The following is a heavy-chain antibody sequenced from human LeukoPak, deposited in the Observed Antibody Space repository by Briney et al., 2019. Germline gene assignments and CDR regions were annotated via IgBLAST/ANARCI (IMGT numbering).Heavy chain of an antibody. Sequence: SETLSLTCTVSGGSISSYYWSWIRQPAGRGLEWIGRIYASGGTNYNPSLMSLFTMSIDTSKNQFSLKLNSVTAADTAVYYCARMHDFWSGYVDYWGQGTLVTVSS. V-gene: IGHV4-4*07. D-gene: IGHD3-3*01. CDR1: GGSISSYY. CDR3: ARMHDFWSGYVDY. CDR2: IYASGGT. J-gene: IGHJ4*02.